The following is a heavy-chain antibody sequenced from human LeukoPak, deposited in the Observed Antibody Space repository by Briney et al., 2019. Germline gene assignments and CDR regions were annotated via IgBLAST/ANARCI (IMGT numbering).Heavy chain of an antibody. J-gene: IGHJ4*02. Sequence: SETLSLTCAVSGYSISSGYYWGWIRQPPGKGLEWIGSIYHSGSTYYNPSLKSRVTISVDTSKNQFSLKLSSVTAADTAVYYCAKLNGGVPAACCDYWGQGTLVTFSS. V-gene: IGHV4-38-2*01. D-gene: IGHD2-2*01. CDR1: GYSISSGYY. CDR3: AKLNGGVPAACCDY. CDR2: IYHSGST.